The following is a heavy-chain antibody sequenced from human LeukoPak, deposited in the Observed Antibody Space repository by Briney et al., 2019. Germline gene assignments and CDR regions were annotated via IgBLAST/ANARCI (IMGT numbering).Heavy chain of an antibody. V-gene: IGHV4-59*01. CDR1: GGSISSYY. CDR2: IYYSGST. J-gene: IGHJ5*02. CDR3: ARLDEGLDL. D-gene: IGHD6-6*01. Sequence: KTSETLSLTCTVSGGSISSYYWSWIRQPPGKGLEWIGYIYYSGSTNYNPSLKSRVTISVDTSKNQFSLKLSSVTAADTAVYYCARLDEGLDLWGQGTLVTVSS.